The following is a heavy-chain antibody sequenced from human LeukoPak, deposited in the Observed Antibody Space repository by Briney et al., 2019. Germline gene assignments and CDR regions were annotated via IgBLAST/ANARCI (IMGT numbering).Heavy chain of an antibody. CDR3: AKATTHDYYDSSGYFDY. D-gene: IGHD3-22*01. Sequence: GRSLRLSCAASGFTFDDYAMHWVRQAPGKGLEWVSGISWNSGYIGYADSVKGRFTISRDNAKNSLYLQMNSLRVEDTAFYYCAKATTHDYYDSSGYFDYWGQGTLVTVSS. CDR2: ISWNSGYI. J-gene: IGHJ4*02. V-gene: IGHV3-9*01. CDR1: GFTFDDYA.